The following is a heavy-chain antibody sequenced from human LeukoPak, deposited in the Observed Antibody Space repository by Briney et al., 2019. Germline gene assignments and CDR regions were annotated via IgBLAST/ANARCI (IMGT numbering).Heavy chain of an antibody. CDR1: EEVITSNNW. CDR3: ARQPLWFGELESGAYYMDV. V-gene: IGHV4-4*02. Sequence: SETLSLTCTVSEEVITSNNWWSWVRRSPGKGLERIGEIFHSGTTRYKASLESRVTISVDTSKNQFSLKLSSVTAADTAVYYCARQPLWFGELESGAYYMDVWGKGTTVTVSS. CDR2: IFHSGTT. D-gene: IGHD3-10*01. J-gene: IGHJ6*03.